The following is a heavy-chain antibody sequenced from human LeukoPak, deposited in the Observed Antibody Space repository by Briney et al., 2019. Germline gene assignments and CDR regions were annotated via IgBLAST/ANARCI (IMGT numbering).Heavy chain of an antibody. Sequence: GGSLRLSCAASGFTFSDYYMSWIRQAPGKGLEWVSYIHSGGSPIYYADSVKGRFTISRDNAKKSLYLQMNSLRAEDTAVYYCVRAVPAAILGAFDIWGQGTMVTVSS. CDR3: VRAVPAAILGAFDI. CDR2: IHSGGSPI. D-gene: IGHD2-2*02. V-gene: IGHV3-11*01. J-gene: IGHJ3*02. CDR1: GFTFSDYY.